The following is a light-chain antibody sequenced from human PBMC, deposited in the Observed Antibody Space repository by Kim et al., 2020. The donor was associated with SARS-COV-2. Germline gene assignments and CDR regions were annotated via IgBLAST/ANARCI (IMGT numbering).Light chain of an antibody. CDR1: SLRSYY. J-gene: IGLJ1*01. CDR2: GKN. Sequence: SSELTQDPAVSVALGQTVRITCQGDSLRSYYASRYQQKPGQAPVLVIYGKNNRPSGIPDRFSGSSSGNTASLTITGAQAEDEADYYCNSRDSSGNFFGTG. CDR3: NSRDSSGNF. V-gene: IGLV3-19*01.